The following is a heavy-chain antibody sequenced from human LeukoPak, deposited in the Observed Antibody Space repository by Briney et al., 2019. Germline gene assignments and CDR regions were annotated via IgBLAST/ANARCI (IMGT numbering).Heavy chain of an antibody. D-gene: IGHD4-11*01. CDR2: IYSTGGT. V-gene: IGHV4-39*07. Sequence: PSETLSLTCTVSGDSLSSGAYYWGWIRQPPGKGLEWIGSIYSTGGTLYNPSLKSRVTISRDTSKNSFSLKVTSVTATDTAVYYCARDLRSTGAGMFDFWGQGVLVTVSS. J-gene: IGHJ4*02. CDR3: ARDLRSTGAGMFDF. CDR1: GDSLSSGAYY.